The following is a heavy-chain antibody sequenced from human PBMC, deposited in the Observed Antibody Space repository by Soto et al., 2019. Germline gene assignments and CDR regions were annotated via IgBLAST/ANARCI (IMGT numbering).Heavy chain of an antibody. CDR1: GGSISSYY. CDR3: ARASPAARPSFDY. J-gene: IGHJ4*02. D-gene: IGHD6-6*01. Sequence: SETLSLTCTVSGGSISSYYWSWIRQSPGKGLQWIGEIYYSGSTNYNPSLKSRVTISVDTSKNQFSLKLSSVTAADTAVYYCARASPAARPSFDYWGQGTLVTVSS. V-gene: IGHV4-59*12. CDR2: IYYSGST.